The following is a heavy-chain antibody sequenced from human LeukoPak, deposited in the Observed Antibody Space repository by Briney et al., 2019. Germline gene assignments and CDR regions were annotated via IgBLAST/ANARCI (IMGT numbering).Heavy chain of an antibody. CDR2: IHYSGST. Sequence: PAETLSLTCTVSGGSISNTNYYWCWIRQSRGKGLEWIGSIHYSGSTYLNPSLKSRVSISIDTSKNQFSLTLSSVTAADTAVYYCARHAGLAVAINPFDYWGQGTLVTVSS. CDR3: ARHAGLAVAINPFDY. J-gene: IGHJ4*02. V-gene: IGHV4-39*01. D-gene: IGHD6-19*01. CDR1: GGSISNTNYY.